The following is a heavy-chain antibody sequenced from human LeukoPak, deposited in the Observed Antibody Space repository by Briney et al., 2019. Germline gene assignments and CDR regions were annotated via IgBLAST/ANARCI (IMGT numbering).Heavy chain of an antibody. CDR2: ISDDGKTE. J-gene: IGHJ4*02. Sequence: PGGSLRLSCVASGFTFNNYGMHWVRQAPGKGLEWVAVISDDGKTEYYADSVKGRFTISRDKSKNALYLQMNSLRVEDTAVYYCVSFYETYWGRGTLVTVSS. V-gene: IGHV3-30*03. CDR3: VSFYETY. CDR1: GFTFNNYG. D-gene: IGHD2/OR15-2a*01.